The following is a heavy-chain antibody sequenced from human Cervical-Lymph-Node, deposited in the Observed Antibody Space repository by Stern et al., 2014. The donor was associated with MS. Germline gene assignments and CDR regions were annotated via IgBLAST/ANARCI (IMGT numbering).Heavy chain of an antibody. V-gene: IGHV2-26*01. CDR2: IFSNDEK. CDR3: ARIPPGYSVAWDWYFDL. CDR1: GFSLSNARMG. J-gene: IGHJ2*01. Sequence: QVTLRESCPVLVKPTETLTLTCTVSGFSLSNARMGVSWIRQPPGKALEWLAHIFSNDEKSYSTSLKSRLTISKDTSKSQVVLTMTNMDPVDTATYYCARIPPGYSVAWDWYFDLWGRGTLVTVSS. D-gene: IGHD6-13*01.